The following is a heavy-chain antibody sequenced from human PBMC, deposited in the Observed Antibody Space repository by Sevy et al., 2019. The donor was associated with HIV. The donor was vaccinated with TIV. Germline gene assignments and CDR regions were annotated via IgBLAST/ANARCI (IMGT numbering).Heavy chain of an antibody. V-gene: IGHV1-2*02. CDR3: AREPVGASSTHFDY. D-gene: IGHD1-26*01. CDR2: FNPDSGYT. Sequence: ASVKVSCKAFGYTFTDYCIHWVRQAPGEGPEWMGWFNPDSGYTNYAQKFLGRVTMTRDTSISTAYMDLSRLGSDDTAVYYCAREPVGASSTHFDYWGQGTLVTVSS. CDR1: GYTFTDYC. J-gene: IGHJ4*02.